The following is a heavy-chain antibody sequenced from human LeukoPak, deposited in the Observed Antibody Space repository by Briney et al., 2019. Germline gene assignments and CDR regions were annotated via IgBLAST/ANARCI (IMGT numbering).Heavy chain of an antibody. D-gene: IGHD2-21*02. CDR2: IYYSGSI. CDR1: GDFLSSGSYY. CDR3: ARLCQVTSSAKFDY. Sequence: PSETLSLTCTVSGDFLSSGSYYWGWIRQSPGKGLAWIGSIYYSGSIFYNASFESRLTLSVATSKNKFYLKLRSLTPAHKAVYYCARLCQVTSSAKFDYWGQGIQVTVSS. V-gene: IGHV4-39*01. J-gene: IGHJ4*02.